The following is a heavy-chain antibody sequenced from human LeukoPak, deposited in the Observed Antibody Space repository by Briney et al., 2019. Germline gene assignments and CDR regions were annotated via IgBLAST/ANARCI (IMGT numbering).Heavy chain of an antibody. CDR1: GYTFTGYY. J-gene: IGHJ4*02. D-gene: IGHD5/OR15-5a*01. CDR3: ATARDRNSVYSSFDY. Sequence: PTASVKVSCKASGYTFTGYYFHWVRQPPGQELEGMGWINPNSGGTNYAQNFQGRVAMTRDTSISTAYMELTSLRSDDTAVYYCATARDRNSVYSSFDYWGQGTLVTVSS. CDR2: INPNSGGT. V-gene: IGHV1-2*02.